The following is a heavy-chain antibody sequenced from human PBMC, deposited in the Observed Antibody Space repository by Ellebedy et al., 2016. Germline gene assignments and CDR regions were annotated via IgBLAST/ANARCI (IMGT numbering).Heavy chain of an antibody. Sequence: SETLSLTCAVSGGSISRGGYSWSWIRKPPGKGREWIGYIYHSGSTYYNPSLKSRVTISVDRSKNQFSLKLCSVTAADTAVYYCARRNCGGDCYGMDVWGQGTTVTVSS. CDR2: IYHSGST. V-gene: IGHV4-30-2*01. CDR3: ARRNCGGDCYGMDV. J-gene: IGHJ6*02. D-gene: IGHD2-21*01. CDR1: GGSISRGGYS.